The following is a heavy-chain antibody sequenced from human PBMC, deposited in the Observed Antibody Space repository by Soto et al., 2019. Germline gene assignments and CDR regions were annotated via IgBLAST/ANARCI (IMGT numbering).Heavy chain of an antibody. J-gene: IGHJ4*02. CDR2: ISAYNGNT. CDR1: GYIFTAYS. CDR3: ARDLSWYSSSWYDY. D-gene: IGHD6-13*01. V-gene: IGHV1-18*04. Sequence: ASVKVSCKTSGYIFTAYSMHWVRQAPGQGLEWMGWISAYNGNTNYAQKLQGRVTMTTDTSTSTAYMELRSLRSDDTAVYYCARDLSWYSSSWYDYWGQGTLVTVSS.